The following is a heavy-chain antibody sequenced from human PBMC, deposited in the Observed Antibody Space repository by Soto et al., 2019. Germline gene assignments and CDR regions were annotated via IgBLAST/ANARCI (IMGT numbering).Heavy chain of an antibody. V-gene: IGHV3-30*18. D-gene: IGHD2-15*01. CDR3: AKDRGGKTDSVGYYYYGMDV. CDR1: GFTFSIYG. CDR2: ISYDGSNK. J-gene: IGHJ6*02. Sequence: GGSLRLSCAASGFTFSIYGMHWVRQAPGKGLEWVAVISYDGSNKYYADSVKGRFTISRDNSKNTLYLQMNSLRAEDTAVYYCAKDRGGKTDSVGYYYYGMDVWGQGTTVTVSS.